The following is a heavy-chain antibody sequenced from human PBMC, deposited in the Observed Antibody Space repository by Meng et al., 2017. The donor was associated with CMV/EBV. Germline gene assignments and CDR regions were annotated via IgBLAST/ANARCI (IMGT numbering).Heavy chain of an antibody. CDR1: GYTFTSYD. CDR2: MNPNSGNT. Sequence: ASVKVSCKASGYTFTSYDINWVRQATGQGLEWMGWMNPNSGNTGYAQKFQGRVTMTRNTSISTAYMELSSLRSEDTAVYYCARDSHYYYDSSGYFLLGRRETLLGGADYWGQGTLVTVSS. V-gene: IGHV1-8*01. D-gene: IGHD3-22*01. J-gene: IGHJ4*02. CDR3: ARDSHYYYDSSGYFLLGRRETLLGGADY.